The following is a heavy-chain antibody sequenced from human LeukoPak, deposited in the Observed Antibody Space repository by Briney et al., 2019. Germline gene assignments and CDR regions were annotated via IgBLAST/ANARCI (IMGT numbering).Heavy chain of an antibody. CDR2: ISGSGGST. CDR1: GFTFSSYA. J-gene: IGHJ4*02. D-gene: IGHD3-22*01. V-gene: IGHV3-23*01. Sequence: GGSLRLSCAAPGFTFSSYAMSWVRQAPGKGLEWVSAISGSGGSTYYADSVKGRFTISRDNSKNTLYLQMNSLRAEDTAVYYCAKADYYDSSGYYPLDYWGQGTLVTVSS. CDR3: AKADYYDSSGYYPLDY.